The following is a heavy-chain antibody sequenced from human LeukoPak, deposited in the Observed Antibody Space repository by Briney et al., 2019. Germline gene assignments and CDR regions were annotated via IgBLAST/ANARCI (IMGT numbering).Heavy chain of an antibody. CDR1: GFTFSNYG. J-gene: IGHJ4*02. CDR3: ARLTTFVWLGKSAEGGDY. CDR2: VSYEENTQ. D-gene: IGHD4-11*01. Sequence: GGSLRLSCAAAGFTFSNYGMHWVRQAPGKGVEWVAVVSYEENTQYYGESGRGRFTVARDNSKNTVYLQMDSLRVEDTAVYYCARLTTFVWLGKSAEGGDYWGQGTLVSVSA. V-gene: IGHV3-33*05.